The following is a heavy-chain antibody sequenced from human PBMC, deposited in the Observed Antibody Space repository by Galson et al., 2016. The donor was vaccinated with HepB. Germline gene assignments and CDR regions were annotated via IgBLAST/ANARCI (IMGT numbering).Heavy chain of an antibody. J-gene: IGHJ3*02. D-gene: IGHD3-22*01. CDR1: GYTFISYV. CDR2: INAGNGNT. CDR3: ARDFPDSRGYYHDAFDI. Sequence: SVKVSCKASGYTFISYVMHWVRQAPGQRLEWMGWINAGNGNTKYSPDFQGRVTITRDTSASTAYMELRSLRSEDTAVFYCARDFPDSRGYYHDAFDIWGQGTMVTVSS. V-gene: IGHV1-3*01.